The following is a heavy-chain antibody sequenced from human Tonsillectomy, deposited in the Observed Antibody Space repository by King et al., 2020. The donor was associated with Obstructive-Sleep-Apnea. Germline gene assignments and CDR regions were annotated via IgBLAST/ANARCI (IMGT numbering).Heavy chain of an antibody. CDR2: MNPDSGNT. J-gene: IGHJ6*02. CDR1: GYIFTSYD. D-gene: IGHD5-24*01. CDR3: ARGTMYYDYAIDV. Sequence: VQLVQSGAEVKKPGASVKVSCEASGYIFTSYDVNWVRQATGQGLEWMGWMNPDSGNTRFAQKFQGRVTMTRNTALSTAYMELSSLTSDGTAIYYGARGTMYYDYAIDVWGQGTTVTVSS. V-gene: IGHV1-8*01.